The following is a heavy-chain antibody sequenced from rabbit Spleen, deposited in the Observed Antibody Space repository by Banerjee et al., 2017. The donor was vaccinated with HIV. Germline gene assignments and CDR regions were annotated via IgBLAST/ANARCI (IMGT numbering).Heavy chain of an antibody. D-gene: IGHD1-1*01. Sequence: QSLEESGGGLVQPEGSLTLTCTASGFSFSSRYYMCWVRQAPGKGLEWIACFYTNSGGTYYASWAKGRFTISKTSSTTVTLQMTSLTAADTATYFCARDLGGVIGWNFKLWGQGTLVTVS. J-gene: IGHJ4*01. CDR1: GFSFSSRYY. V-gene: IGHV1S40*01. CDR3: ARDLGGVIGWNFKL. CDR2: FYTNSGGT.